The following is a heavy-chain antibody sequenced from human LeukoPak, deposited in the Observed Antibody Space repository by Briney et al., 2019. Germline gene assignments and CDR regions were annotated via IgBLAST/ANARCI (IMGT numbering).Heavy chain of an antibody. CDR3: ARSSEGRYYYDSSGFSYYYYYMDV. D-gene: IGHD3-22*01. CDR1: GGSFSGYY. CDR2: IYYSGST. Sequence: KPSETLSLTCAVYGGSFSGYYWGWIRQPPGKGLEWIGSIYYSGSTYYNPSLRSRVPISVDTAKNQFSLKLSSVTAADTAVYYCARSSEGRYYYDSSGFSYYYYYMDVWGKGTTVTISS. V-gene: IGHV4-34*01. J-gene: IGHJ6*03.